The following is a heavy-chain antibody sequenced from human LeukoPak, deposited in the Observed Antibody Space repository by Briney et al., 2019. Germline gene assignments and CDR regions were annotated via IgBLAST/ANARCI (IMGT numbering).Heavy chain of an antibody. J-gene: IGHJ5*02. CDR1: GFTFDDYG. Sequence: GWSLRLSCEASGFTFDDYGLSSVRQAPGKGLEWVSGINWNGGSTGYADSVKGRFTISRDNAKNSLYLQMNSLRAEDTALYYCARDRKKIRYFEWLPFDPWGQGTLVTVSS. D-gene: IGHD3-9*01. CDR2: INWNGGST. CDR3: ARDRKKIRYFEWLPFDP. V-gene: IGHV3-20*04.